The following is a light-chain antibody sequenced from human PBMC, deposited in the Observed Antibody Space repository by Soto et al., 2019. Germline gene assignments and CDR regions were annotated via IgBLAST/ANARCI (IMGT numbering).Light chain of an antibody. CDR3: SAYAGSNPFV. Sequence: QSLLAHPTSASGAPGHSVTIACTGTSIDLGDNYVSWYQQHLVKAPKLIIYEVTMRPSGVPDSFSGSKSGNTASLTVYGLQADDEADYYCSAYAGSNPFVFGNGTKVTVI. V-gene: IGLV2-8*01. CDR1: SIDLGDNY. J-gene: IGLJ1*01. CDR2: EVT.